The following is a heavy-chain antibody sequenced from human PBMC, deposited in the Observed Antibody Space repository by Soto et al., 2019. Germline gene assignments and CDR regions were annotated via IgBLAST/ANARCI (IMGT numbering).Heavy chain of an antibody. CDR1: GGSISSYY. CDR3: ARDTRVTTVVTRFYYYYGMDV. J-gene: IGHJ6*02. Sequence: PSETLSLTCTVSGGSISSYYWSWIRQPPGKGLEWIGYIYYSGSTNYNPSLKSRVTISVDTSKNQFSLKLSSVTAADTAVYYCARDTRVTTVVTRFYYYYGMDVWGQGTTVTVS. CDR2: IYYSGST. V-gene: IGHV4-59*01. D-gene: IGHD4-17*01.